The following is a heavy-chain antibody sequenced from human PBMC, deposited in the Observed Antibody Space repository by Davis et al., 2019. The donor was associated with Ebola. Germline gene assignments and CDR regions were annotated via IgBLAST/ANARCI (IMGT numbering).Heavy chain of an antibody. CDR2: IYSGGST. CDR1: GFTVSSNY. J-gene: IGHJ4*02. V-gene: IGHV3-66*01. Sequence: GESLKISCAASGFTVSSNYMSWVRQAPGKGLEWVSVIYSGGSTYYADSVKGRFTISRDNSKNTLYLQMNSLKTEDTAVYYCTAATPDYWGQGTLVTVSS. CDR3: TAATPDY. D-gene: IGHD6-25*01.